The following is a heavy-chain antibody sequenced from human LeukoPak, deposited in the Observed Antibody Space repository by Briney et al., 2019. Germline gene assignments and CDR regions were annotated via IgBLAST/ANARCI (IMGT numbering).Heavy chain of an antibody. CDR2: TSWDGSDK. CDR1: GFDFNTFG. V-gene: IGHV3-30*03. J-gene: IGHJ4*02. CDR3: VRQAQEDY. Sequence: GGSLRLSCVASGFDFNTFGMHWVRQAPDTGLEWVAVTSWDGSDKYYADSVKGRFTISRDNSKNTLYLQMDSLRSEDTGVYYCVRQAQEDYWGQGTLVTVSS.